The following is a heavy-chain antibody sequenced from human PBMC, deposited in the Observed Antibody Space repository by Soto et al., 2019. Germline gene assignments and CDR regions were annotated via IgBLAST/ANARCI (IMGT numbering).Heavy chain of an antibody. CDR3: ARRAYIVLVPAAMYYYYGMDV. CDR2: IIPIFGTA. D-gene: IGHD2-2*01. V-gene: IGHV1-69*13. J-gene: IGHJ6*02. CDR1: GGTFSSYA. Sequence: EASVKVSCKASGGTFSSYAISWVRQAPGQGLEWMGGIIPIFGTANYAQKFQGRVTITADESTSTAYMELSSLRSEDTAVYYCARRAYIVLVPAAMYYYYGMDVWGQGTTVTVSS.